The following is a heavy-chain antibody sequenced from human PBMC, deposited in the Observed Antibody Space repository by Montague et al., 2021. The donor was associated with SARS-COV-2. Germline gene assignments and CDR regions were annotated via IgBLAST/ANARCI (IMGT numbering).Heavy chain of an antibody. J-gene: IGHJ4*02. D-gene: IGHD3-22*01. V-gene: IGHV4-59*04. Sequence: SETLSLTCTVSGGSISSYYWSWIRQPPGKGLECIGYIYYSGSTYXNPSLKSRVTISVDASRNQFSLKLSSVTAADTAVYYCARFPYYYDSSGSFDYWGQGTLVTVSS. CDR2: IYYSGST. CDR1: GGSISSYY. CDR3: ARFPYYYDSSGSFDY.